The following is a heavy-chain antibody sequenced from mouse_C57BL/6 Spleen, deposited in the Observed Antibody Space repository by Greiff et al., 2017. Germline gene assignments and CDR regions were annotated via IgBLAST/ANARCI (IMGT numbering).Heavy chain of an antibody. CDR2: ISYDGSN. D-gene: IGHD2-2*01. CDR1: GYSITSGYY. Sequence: EVKVEESGPGLVKPSQSLSLTCSVTGYSITSGYYWNWIRQFPGNKLEWMGYISYDGSNNYNPSLKNRISITRDTSKNQFFLKLNSVTTEDTATYYCARELYYGYYFDYWGQGTTLTVSS. CDR3: ARELYYGYYFDY. V-gene: IGHV3-6*01. J-gene: IGHJ2*01.